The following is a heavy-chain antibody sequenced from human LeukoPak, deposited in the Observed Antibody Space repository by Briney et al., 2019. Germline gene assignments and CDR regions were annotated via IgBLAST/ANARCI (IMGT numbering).Heavy chain of an antibody. CDR3: AKDRGFGELLYESDY. D-gene: IGHD3-10*01. J-gene: IGHJ4*02. Sequence: GGSLRLSCAASGFTFSSYAMSWVRQAPGKGLEWVSAISGSGGSTYYADSVKGRFTISRDNSKNTLYLQMNSLRAEDTAVYYCAKDRGFGELLYESDYWGQGTLVTVSS. CDR1: GFTFSSYA. V-gene: IGHV3-23*01. CDR2: ISGSGGST.